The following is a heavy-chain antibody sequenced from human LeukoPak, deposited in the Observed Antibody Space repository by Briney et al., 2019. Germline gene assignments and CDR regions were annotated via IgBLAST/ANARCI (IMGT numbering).Heavy chain of an antibody. CDR3: ASQSGYDMLGAFDI. CDR2: IIPILGIA. Sequence: GASVKVSCKASGGTFSSYAISWVRQAPGQGLEWMGRIIPILGIANYALKFQGRVTITADKSTSTAYMELSSLRSEDTAVYYCASQSGYDMLGAFDIWGQGTMVTVSS. J-gene: IGHJ3*02. CDR1: GGTFSSYA. V-gene: IGHV1-69*04. D-gene: IGHD5-12*01.